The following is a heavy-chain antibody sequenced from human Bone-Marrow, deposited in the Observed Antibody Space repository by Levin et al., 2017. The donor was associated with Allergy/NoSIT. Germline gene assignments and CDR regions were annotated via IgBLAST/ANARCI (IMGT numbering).Heavy chain of an antibody. Sequence: ASVKVSCKASGYTFTSYAMNWVRQAPGQGLEWMGWINTNTGNPTYAQGFTGRFVFSLDTSVSTAYLQICSLKAEDTAVYYCARDSPTVTTPLTFDYWGQGTLVTVSS. CDR3: ARDSPTVTTPLTFDY. V-gene: IGHV7-4-1*01. D-gene: IGHD4-17*01. J-gene: IGHJ4*02. CDR2: INTNTGNP. CDR1: GYTFTSYA.